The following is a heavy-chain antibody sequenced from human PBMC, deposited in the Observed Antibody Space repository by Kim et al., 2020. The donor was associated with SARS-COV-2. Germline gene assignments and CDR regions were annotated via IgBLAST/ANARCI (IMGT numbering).Heavy chain of an antibody. CDR3: ARGRHGDFDYYYGMDV. Sequence: SVWFSCWASGCTFGGSDILWVRQAPGQGLEWMGWMNPNSGSTGYAQKFQGRVTMTKNTSISTAYMELSSLRSEDTAVYYCARGRHGDFDYYYGMDVWGQGITVAVSS. D-gene: IGHD4-17*01. J-gene: IGHJ6*02. CDR2: MNPNSGST. V-gene: IGHV1-8*01. CDR1: GCTFGGSD.